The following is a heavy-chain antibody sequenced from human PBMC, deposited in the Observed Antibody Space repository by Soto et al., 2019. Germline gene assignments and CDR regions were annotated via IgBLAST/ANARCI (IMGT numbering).Heavy chain of an antibody. V-gene: IGHV4-34*01. CDR3: AARTYYDFWSGYYTSWFDP. J-gene: IGHJ5*02. CDR2: VNHAGTS. Sequence: SETLSLTCAVHGGSFSGYYWDWIRQPPGKGLEWIGEVNHAGTSNYNPSLKSRATISVDTSKNQFSLKLSSVTAADAAVYFCAARTYYDFWSGYYTSWFDPWGHGTLVTVSS. D-gene: IGHD3-3*01. CDR1: GGSFSGYY.